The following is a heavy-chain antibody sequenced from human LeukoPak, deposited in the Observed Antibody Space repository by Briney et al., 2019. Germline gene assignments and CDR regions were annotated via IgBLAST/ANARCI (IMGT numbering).Heavy chain of an antibody. D-gene: IGHD6-13*01. CDR2: IYTSGST. CDR1: GGSISSGSYY. Sequence: SETLSLTSTVSGGSISSGSYYWSWIRQPAGKGLEWIWRIYTSGSTNYNPSLKSRVTISVDTSKNQFSLKLSSVTAADTAVYYCAREKGSSWYTDAFDIWGQGTMVTVSS. V-gene: IGHV4-61*02. CDR3: AREKGSSWYTDAFDI. J-gene: IGHJ3*02.